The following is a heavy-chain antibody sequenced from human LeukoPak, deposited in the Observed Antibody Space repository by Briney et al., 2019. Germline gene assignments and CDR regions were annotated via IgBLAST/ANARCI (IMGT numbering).Heavy chain of an antibody. V-gene: IGHV3-48*03. Sequence: PGGSLRLSCAASGFTFSSYEMNWVRQAPGKGLEWVSYISSSGSTIYYADSVKGRFTISRDNAKNSLYLQMNSLRAEDTAVYYCAKDTTVVVVAATQDYWGQGSLVTVSS. CDR2: ISSSGSTI. J-gene: IGHJ4*02. CDR1: GFTFSSYE. D-gene: IGHD2-15*01. CDR3: AKDTTVVVVAATQDY.